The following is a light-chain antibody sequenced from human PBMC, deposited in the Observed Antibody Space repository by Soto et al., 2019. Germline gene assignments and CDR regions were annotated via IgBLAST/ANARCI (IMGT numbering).Light chain of an antibody. CDR3: QQYGSSPPT. J-gene: IGKJ1*01. CDR1: QSVSSNY. CDR2: GAS. V-gene: IGKV3-20*01. Sequence: EIVLTQSPGTLSLSPGERATLSCRASQSVSSNYLAWYRRKPGQAPRLLIYGASYRATDIPGRFSGSGSGTDLTLTITRLEPEDFAEYYCQQYGSSPPTFGPGTRVEIK.